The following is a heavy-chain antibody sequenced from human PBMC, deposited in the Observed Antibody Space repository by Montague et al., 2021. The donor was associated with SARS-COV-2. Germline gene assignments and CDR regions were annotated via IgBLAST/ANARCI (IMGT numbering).Heavy chain of an antibody. CDR3: ARGLRYFDWLAYYGMDV. CDR1: GFTFSSYW. D-gene: IGHD3-9*01. V-gene: IGHV3-74*01. CDR2: INSDGSST. Sequence: SLRLSCAASGFTFSSYWMHWVRRAPGKGLVWVSRINSDGSSTSYADSVKGRFTISRDNAKNTLDLQMNSLRAEDTAVYYCARGLRYFDWLAYYGMDVWGQGTTVTVSS. J-gene: IGHJ6*02.